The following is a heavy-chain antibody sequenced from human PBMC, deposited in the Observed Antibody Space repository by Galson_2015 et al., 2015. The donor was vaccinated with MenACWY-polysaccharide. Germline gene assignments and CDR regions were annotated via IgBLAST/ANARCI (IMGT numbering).Heavy chain of an antibody. CDR2: MNPNSGNT. V-gene: IGHV1-8*01. CDR1: GYTFTTYD. Sequence: SVKVSCKASGYTFTTYDINWVRQATGQGLEWMGWMNPNSGNTGYAQKFQGRVTMTRNTSISTAYMELSSLRSEDTAVYYCTRGSQYSANYGGDWGQGTLVTVSS. D-gene: IGHD6-6*01. CDR3: TRGSQYSANYGGD. J-gene: IGHJ4*02.